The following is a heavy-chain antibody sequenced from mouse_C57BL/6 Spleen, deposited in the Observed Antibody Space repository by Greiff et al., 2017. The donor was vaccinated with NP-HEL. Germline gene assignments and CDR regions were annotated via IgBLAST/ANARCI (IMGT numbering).Heavy chain of an antibody. CDR2: IRSKSNNYAT. V-gene: IGHV10-1*01. J-gene: IGHJ4*01. D-gene: IGHD3-2*02. CDR1: GFSFNTYA. CDR3: VRHTRQLRDGAMDY. Sequence: EVQLVESGGGLVQPKGSLKLSCAASGFSFNTYAMNWVRQAPGKGLEWVARIRSKSNNYATYYADSVKDRFTISRDDSESMLYLQMNNLKTEDTAMYYCVRHTRQLRDGAMDYWGQGTSVTVSS.